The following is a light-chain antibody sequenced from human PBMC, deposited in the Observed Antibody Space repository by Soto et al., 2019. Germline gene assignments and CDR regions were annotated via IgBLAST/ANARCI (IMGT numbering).Light chain of an antibody. J-gene: IGLJ2*01. Sequence: QSALTQPASVSGSPGQSITISCTGTSSDVGAYNYVSWYQQHPGKAPKVMIYDVSNRPSGVSNRFSGSKSGNTASLTISGLQAEDEADYYCSSYTSSSTLVVFGGGTKLTVL. CDR3: SSYTSSSTLVV. CDR1: SSDVGAYNY. CDR2: DVS. V-gene: IGLV2-14*01.